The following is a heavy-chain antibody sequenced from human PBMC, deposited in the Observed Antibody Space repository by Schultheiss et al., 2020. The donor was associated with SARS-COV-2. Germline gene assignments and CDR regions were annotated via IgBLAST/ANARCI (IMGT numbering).Heavy chain of an antibody. D-gene: IGHD2/OR15-2a*01. Sequence: GGSLRLSCAASGFTFSKYPLSWVRQAPGKGLEWVSGISGRGTDTFYADSVKGRFTISRDNSRSTLDLQLNSLRVEDTAIYFCARDRRESDSTAFSDFDFWGQGTLVTVSS. CDR3: ARDRRESDSTAFSDFDF. J-gene: IGHJ4*02. V-gene: IGHV3-23*01. CDR2: ISGRGTDT. CDR1: GFTFSKYP.